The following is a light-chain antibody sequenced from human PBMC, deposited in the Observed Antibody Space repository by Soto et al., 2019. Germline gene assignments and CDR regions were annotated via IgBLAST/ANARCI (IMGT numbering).Light chain of an antibody. CDR2: GNS. Sequence: QSVLTQSPSVSGAPGQRVTIPCTGSSSNIGAGYDVHWYQQLPGTAPKLLIYGNSNRPSGVPDRFSGSTSGTSASLAITGLQAEDEADYYCQSYDSSLNVVVSGGGHKVTVL. V-gene: IGLV1-40*01. J-gene: IGLJ2*01. CDR1: SSNIGAGYD. CDR3: QSYDSSLNVVV.